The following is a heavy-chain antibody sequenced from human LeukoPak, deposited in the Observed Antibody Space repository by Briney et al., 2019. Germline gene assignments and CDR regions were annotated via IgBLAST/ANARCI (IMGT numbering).Heavy chain of an antibody. D-gene: IGHD1-26*01. CDR3: ARARSIVGAHDAFDI. V-gene: IGHV1-18*03. J-gene: IGHJ3*02. CDR2: ISTYNGNT. CDR1: GYIFTSYV. Sequence: ASVKVSCKASGYIFTSYVISWVRQAPGQGLEWMGWISTYNGNTNYAQKLQGRVTMTTDTSTSTAYMELRSLRSEDMAVYYCARARSIVGAHDAFDIWGQGTMVTVSS.